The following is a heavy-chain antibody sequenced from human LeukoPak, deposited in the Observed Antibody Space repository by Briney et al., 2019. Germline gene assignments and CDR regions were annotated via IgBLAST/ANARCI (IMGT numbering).Heavy chain of an antibody. Sequence: SEPLSLTCTVSGGSISSYYWSWIRQPAGKGLEWIGRIYTSGSTNYNPSLKSRVTISVDTSKNQFSLKLSSVTAADTAVYYCARGRRITMVRGVYNWFDPWGQGTLVTVSS. J-gene: IGHJ5*02. D-gene: IGHD3-10*01. CDR2: IYTSGST. V-gene: IGHV4-4*07. CDR3: ARGRRITMVRGVYNWFDP. CDR1: GGSISSYY.